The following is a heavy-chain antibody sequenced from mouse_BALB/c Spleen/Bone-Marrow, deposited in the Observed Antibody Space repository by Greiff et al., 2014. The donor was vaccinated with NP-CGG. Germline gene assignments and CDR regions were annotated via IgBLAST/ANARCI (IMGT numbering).Heavy chain of an antibody. J-gene: IGHJ2*01. CDR3: TRGEDY. CDR2: IDPANGNT. V-gene: IGHV14-3*02. Sequence: VHVKQSGAELVKPGASVKLSCTGSGFNIKDTFMHWVKQRPEQGLEWIGRIDPANGNTKYDPKFQGKATTTADTSSNTAYLHLTSLTSEDTAVYYCTRGEDYWGQGTTLAVSS. CDR1: GFNIKDTF.